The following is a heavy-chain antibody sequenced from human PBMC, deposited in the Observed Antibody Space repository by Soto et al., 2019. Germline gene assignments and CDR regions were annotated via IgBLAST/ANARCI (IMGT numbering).Heavy chain of an antibody. J-gene: IGHJ5*02. CDR1: GGSISSYY. V-gene: IGHV4-59*01. Sequence: SETLSLTCTVSGGSISSYYWSWIRQPPGKGLEWIGYIYYSGSTNYNPSLKSRVTISVDTSKNQFSLKLSSVTAADTAVYYCAREGPGLPVRWFDPWGQGTLVTVPQ. CDR2: IYYSGST. D-gene: IGHD1-1*01. CDR3: AREGPGLPVRWFDP.